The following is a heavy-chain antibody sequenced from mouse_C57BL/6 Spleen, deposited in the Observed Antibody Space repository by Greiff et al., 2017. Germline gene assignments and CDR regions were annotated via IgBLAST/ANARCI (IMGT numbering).Heavy chain of an antibody. J-gene: IGHJ4*01. V-gene: IGHV1-82*01. CDR3: ARTGWGYAMDY. CDR2: IYPGDGDT. Sequence: VQLQQSGPELVKPGASVKISCKASGYAFSSSWMHWVKQRPGKGLEWIGRIYPGDGDTKYNGKFKGKATLTADKSSSTAYMQLSSLTSEDSAVYFCARTGWGYAMDYWGQGTSVTVSS. D-gene: IGHD3-1*01. CDR1: GYAFSSSW.